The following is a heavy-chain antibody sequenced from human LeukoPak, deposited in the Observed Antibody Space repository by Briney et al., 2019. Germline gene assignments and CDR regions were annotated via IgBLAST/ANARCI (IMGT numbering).Heavy chain of an antibody. CDR3: ARDSGDYYDSSGYQNWFDP. D-gene: IGHD3-22*01. CDR2: MNPNSGNT. Sequence: GASVTVSCKASGYTFTSYDINWVRQATGQGLEWMGWMNPNSGNTGYAQKFQGRVTMTRNTSISTAYMELSSLRSEDTAVYYCARDSGDYYDSSGYQNWFDPWGQGTLVTVSS. V-gene: IGHV1-8*01. J-gene: IGHJ5*02. CDR1: GYTFTSYD.